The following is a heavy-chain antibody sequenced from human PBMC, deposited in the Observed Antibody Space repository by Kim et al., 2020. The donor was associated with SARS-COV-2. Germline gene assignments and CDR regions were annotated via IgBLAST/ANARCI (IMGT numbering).Heavy chain of an antibody. V-gene: IGHV3-9*01. D-gene: IGHD5-12*01. Sequence: GGSLRLSCAASGFTFGDYAMHWVRQASGKGLEWVSGISWNSGNIGYADSVKGRFTISRDNAKNSLYLQMNSLRVEDTALYYYAKEIGSGPIGDWFDPWGQGTLAT. J-gene: IGHJ5*02. CDR3: AKEIGSGPIGDWFDP. CDR2: ISWNSGNI. CDR1: GFTFGDYA.